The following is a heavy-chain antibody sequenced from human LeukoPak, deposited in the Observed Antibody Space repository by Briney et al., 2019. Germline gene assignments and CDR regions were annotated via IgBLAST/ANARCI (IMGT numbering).Heavy chain of an antibody. D-gene: IGHD6-19*01. J-gene: IGHJ6*02. V-gene: IGHV1-18*01. CDR1: GYTFTSYD. CDR3: ARVAVAGAYYYYGMDV. CDR2: ISAYNGNT. Sequence: ASVKVSCKASGYTFTSYDISWVRQAPGQGLEWMGWISAYNGNTNYAQTLQGRVTMTTDTSPSTAYMELRSLRSDDTAVYYCARVAVAGAYYYYGMDVWGQGTTVTVSS.